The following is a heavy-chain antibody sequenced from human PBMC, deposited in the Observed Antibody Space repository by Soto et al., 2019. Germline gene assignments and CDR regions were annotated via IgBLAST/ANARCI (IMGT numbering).Heavy chain of an antibody. CDR2: ISGGGRPI. CDR3: ARDLGWAFDS. D-gene: IGHD6-19*01. Sequence: EVQLVESGGGSVQPGGSLRLSCAASGFTFSTFSMNWVRQAPGRGLEWISSISGGGRPISYADSVKGRFTISRDNAKNSLYLQMDILTDGDTAVYYCARDLGWAFDSWGQGTRVTVSS. J-gene: IGHJ4*02. CDR1: GFTFSTFS. V-gene: IGHV3-48*02.